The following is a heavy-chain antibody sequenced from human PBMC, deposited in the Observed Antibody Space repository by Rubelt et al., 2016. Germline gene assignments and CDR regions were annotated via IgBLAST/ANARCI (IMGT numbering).Heavy chain of an antibody. D-gene: IGHD6-13*01. J-gene: IGHJ4*02. CDR3: ARVHRTAAGRPFDN. Sequence: GGSISSNNWWTWLRQPPGKGLEWIGEIFHSGSTNYNPSLKSRVTISVDTSKNEFSLKLSSVTAADTAVYYCARVHRTAAGRPFDNWGQGILVAVSS. CDR2: IFHSGST. CDR1: GGSISSNNW. V-gene: IGHV4-4*02.